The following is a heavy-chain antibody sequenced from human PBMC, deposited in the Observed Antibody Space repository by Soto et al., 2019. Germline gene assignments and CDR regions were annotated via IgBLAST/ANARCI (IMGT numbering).Heavy chain of an antibody. CDR2: ITGSSSYI. CDR1: GFIFSSHN. CDR3: ARLVASETGYGMDV. D-gene: IGHD3-9*01. V-gene: IGHV3-21*06. J-gene: IGHJ6*02. Sequence: VQLVESGGDLVKPGGSLRLSCAASGFIFSSHNMNWVRQAPGKGLEWVSSITGSSSYIFYADSVKGRFTISRDNAKNTVYLQVNSLRAEDTGVYYCARLVASETGYGMDVWGQGTTVTVSS.